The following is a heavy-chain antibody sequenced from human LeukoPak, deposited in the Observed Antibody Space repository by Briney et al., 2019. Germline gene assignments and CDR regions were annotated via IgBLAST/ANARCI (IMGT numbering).Heavy chain of an antibody. CDR2: ISSSGSTI. Sequence: PGGSLRLSCAASRFTFRSYDMNWIRQAPGKGLEWVSYISSSGSTIYYADSVKGRFTISRDSAKNSLYLQMNSLRAEDTAVYYCARPLWFGDTGDYWGQGTLVTVSS. J-gene: IGHJ4*02. D-gene: IGHD3-10*01. V-gene: IGHV3-48*03. CDR3: ARPLWFGDTGDY. CDR1: RFTFRSYD.